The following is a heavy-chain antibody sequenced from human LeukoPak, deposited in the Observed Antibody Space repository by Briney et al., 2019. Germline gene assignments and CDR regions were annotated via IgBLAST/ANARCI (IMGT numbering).Heavy chain of an antibody. CDR3: ARWMAAAGYYYYYYGMDV. Sequence: ASVKVSCKASGGTYSSYAISWVRQAPGQGLEWMGGIIPIFGTANYAQKFQGRVTITADESTSTANMELSSLRSEDTGVHYIARWMAAAGYYYYYYGMDVWGQGTTVTVSS. CDR2: IIPIFGTA. CDR1: GGTYSSYA. J-gene: IGHJ6*02. D-gene: IGHD6-13*01. V-gene: IGHV1-69*13.